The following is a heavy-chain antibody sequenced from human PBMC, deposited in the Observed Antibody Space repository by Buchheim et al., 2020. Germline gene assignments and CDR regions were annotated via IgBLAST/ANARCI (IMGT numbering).Heavy chain of an antibody. CDR1: GFTFSSYA. Sequence: VQLVESGGGVVQPGRSLRLSCAASGFTFSSYAMHRVRQAPGKGLGWVAVISYDGSNKYYADSVKGRFTISRDNSKNTLYLQMNSLRAEDTAVYYCARDWLRFAIEYYFDYWGQGTL. CDR3: ARDWLRFAIEYYFDY. CDR2: ISYDGSNK. D-gene: IGHD5-12*01. J-gene: IGHJ4*02. V-gene: IGHV3-30-3*01.